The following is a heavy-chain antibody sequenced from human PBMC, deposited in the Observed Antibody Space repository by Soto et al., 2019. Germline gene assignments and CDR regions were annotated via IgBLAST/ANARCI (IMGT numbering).Heavy chain of an antibody. CDR3: AGGPDYNWLDP. CDR2: IIPIRGIA. D-gene: IGHD3-3*01. CDR1: GGTFSSFT. J-gene: IGHJ5*02. V-gene: IGHV1-69*02. Sequence: GASVKVSCKASGGTFSSFTISWVRQAPGQGLEWMGIIIPIRGIANYAQKLQGRVTMTRDKSTSTVYMEMSSLRSEDTAVYYCAGGPDYNWLDPWGQGTLVTVS.